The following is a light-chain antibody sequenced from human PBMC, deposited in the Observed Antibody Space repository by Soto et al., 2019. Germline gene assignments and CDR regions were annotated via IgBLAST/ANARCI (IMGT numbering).Light chain of an antibody. J-gene: IGKJ4*01. V-gene: IGKV1-39*01. Sequence: DIQMTQSPSSLSASVGDRVTITCRASQSISNYLNWYQQKPGKAPKLLIYAASSLQRGVPSRFSGSESGTDFTLTISSLQPEDFATYYCQQSYNTPLTFGGGTKVDIK. CDR2: AAS. CDR1: QSISNY. CDR3: QQSYNTPLT.